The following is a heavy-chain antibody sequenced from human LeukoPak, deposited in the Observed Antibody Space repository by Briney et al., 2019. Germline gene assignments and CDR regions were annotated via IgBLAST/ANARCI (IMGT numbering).Heavy chain of an antibody. V-gene: IGHV1-69*04. CDR2: IIPMLDIQ. D-gene: IGHD5/OR15-5a*01. Sequence: GSSVKVSCKASGGTFSSYVITWVRQAPGQGLEWMGRIIPMLDIQNYAQKFQGRVTITTDESTSTAYMELSSLRSEDTAVYYCGSGRSTEPPGYWGQGTLVTVSS. CDR1: GGTFSSYV. CDR3: GSGRSTEPPGY. J-gene: IGHJ4*02.